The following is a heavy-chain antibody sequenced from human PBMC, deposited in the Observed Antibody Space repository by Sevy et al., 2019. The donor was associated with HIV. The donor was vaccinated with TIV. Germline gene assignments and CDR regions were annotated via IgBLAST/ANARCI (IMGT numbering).Heavy chain of an antibody. J-gene: IGHJ4*02. Sequence: GGSLRLSCAASGFTFRSYAMHWVRQAPGKGLEGVAVISYDGRNKYYADSVKGRFTISRDNSKNTLYLQMNSLRAEDTAVYYCARDSVQKLPRYYFDYWGQGTRVTVSS. CDR3: ARDSVQKLPRYYFDY. CDR1: GFTFRSYA. D-gene: IGHD6-13*01. CDR2: ISYDGRNK. V-gene: IGHV3-30*04.